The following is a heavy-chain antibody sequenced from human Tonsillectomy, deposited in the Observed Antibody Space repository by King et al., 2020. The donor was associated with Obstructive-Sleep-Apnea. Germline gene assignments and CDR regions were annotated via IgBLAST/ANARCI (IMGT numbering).Heavy chain of an antibody. CDR2: IYYSVST. J-gene: IGHJ6*02. CDR3: AREVGLYCSSTSWHATYYYGMDV. Sequence: VQLQESGPGLVKPSQTLSLTCTVSGGSISSGYYWSWIRQHPGKGLEWIGYIYYSVSTYYNSSLKSRATISVDTSKNQFSLTLSSVTAAVTAVYYCAREVGLYCSSTSWHATYYYGMDVWGQGTTVTVSS. V-gene: IGHV4-31*03. D-gene: IGHD2-2*01. CDR1: GGSISSGYY.